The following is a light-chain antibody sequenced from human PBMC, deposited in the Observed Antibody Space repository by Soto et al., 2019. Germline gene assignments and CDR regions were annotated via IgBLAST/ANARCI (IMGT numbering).Light chain of an antibody. CDR2: DAS. CDR3: QQYNSYSPDT. V-gene: IGKV1-5*01. J-gene: IGKJ3*01. Sequence: DIQMTQSPSTLSASVGDRVTITCRASQSISSWLAWYQQKPGKAPKLLIYDASSLESGVPSRFSGSGSGTEFTLPISSLQPDDFATYYCQQYNSYSPDTFGPGTKVDIK. CDR1: QSISSW.